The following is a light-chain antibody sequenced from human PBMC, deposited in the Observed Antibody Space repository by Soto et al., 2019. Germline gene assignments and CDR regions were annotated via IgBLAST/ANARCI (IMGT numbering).Light chain of an antibody. CDR1: QTISSW. V-gene: IGKV1-5*03. CDR3: QQYANWPQT. Sequence: KMKKSPSTLSGSVGDRVTITCRASQTISSWLAWYQQKPGKAPKLLIYKASTLKSGVPSRFGVCGSGTEFSLICGGLMSADSAVHSCQQYANWPQTFGEGTKVDIK. J-gene: IGKJ1*01. CDR2: KAS.